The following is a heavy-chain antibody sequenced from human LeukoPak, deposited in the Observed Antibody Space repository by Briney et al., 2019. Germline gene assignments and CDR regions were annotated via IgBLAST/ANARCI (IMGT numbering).Heavy chain of an antibody. J-gene: IGHJ4*02. CDR3: ARGGDWDYGSSGYYFDY. CDR1: GGTFSSYA. D-gene: IGHD3-22*01. V-gene: IGHV1-69*05. CDR2: IIPIFGTA. Sequence: SVKVSCKASGGTFSSYAISWVRQAPGQGLEWMGGIIPIFGTANYAQKFQGRVTITTDESTSTAYMELSSLRSEDTAVYYCARGGDWDYGSSGYYFDYWGQGTLVTVSS.